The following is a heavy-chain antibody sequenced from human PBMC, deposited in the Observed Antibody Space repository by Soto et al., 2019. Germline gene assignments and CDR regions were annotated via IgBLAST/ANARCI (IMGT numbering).Heavy chain of an antibody. V-gene: IGHV3-30-3*01. CDR2: ISYDGSNK. CDR3: ARDLCTGASCYRYERALNYYYGMDV. CDR1: GFTFSSYA. J-gene: IGHJ6*02. Sequence: PGGSLRLSCAASGFTFSSYAMHWVRQAPGKGLEWVAVISYDGSNKYYADSVKGRFTISRDNSKDTLYLQMNSLRAEDTAVYYCARDLCTGASCYRYERALNYYYGMDVWGQGTTVTVSS. D-gene: IGHD2-2*01.